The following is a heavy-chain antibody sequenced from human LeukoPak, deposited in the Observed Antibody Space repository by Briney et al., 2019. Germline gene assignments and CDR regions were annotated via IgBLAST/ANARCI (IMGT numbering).Heavy chain of an antibody. J-gene: IGHJ4*02. V-gene: IGHV3-49*04. Sequence: GGSLRLSCAASGFTFSSYSMNWVRQAPGKGLEWVGFIRSKAYGGTTEYAASVKGRFTISRDDSKSIAYLQMNSLKTEDTAVYYCTRGEVLLWFWGQGTLVTVSS. D-gene: IGHD3-10*01. CDR2: IRSKAYGGTT. CDR3: TRGEVLLWF. CDR1: GFTFSSYS.